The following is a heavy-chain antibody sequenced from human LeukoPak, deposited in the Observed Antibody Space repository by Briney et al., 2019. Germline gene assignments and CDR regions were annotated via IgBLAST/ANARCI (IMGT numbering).Heavy chain of an antibody. CDR1: GGSISSSSYY. D-gene: IGHD3-22*01. CDR3: ARGAYSSGYYRLYYYYGMDV. CDR2: IYYSGST. V-gene: IGHV4-39*07. Sequence: PSETLSLTCTVSGGSISSSSYYWGWIRQPPGKGLEWIGSIYYSGSTYYNPSLKSRVTISVDTSKNQFSLKLSSVTAADTAVYYCARGAYSSGYYRLYYYYGMDVWGQGTTVTVSS. J-gene: IGHJ6*02.